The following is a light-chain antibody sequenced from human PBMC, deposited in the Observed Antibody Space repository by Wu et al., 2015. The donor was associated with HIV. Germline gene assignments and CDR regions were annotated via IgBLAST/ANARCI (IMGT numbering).Light chain of an antibody. J-gene: IGKJ4*01. CDR3: QQYNKWPGLT. Sequence: EIVMTQSPATLSVSPGERATLSCRASQSVNSNLAWYQQKPGQAPRLLIYGASTWATGIPARLSGSGSGTEFTLTISSLQSEDFAVYYCQQYNKWPGLTFGGGTKVEIK. CDR1: QSVNSN. CDR2: GAS. V-gene: IGKV3-15*01.